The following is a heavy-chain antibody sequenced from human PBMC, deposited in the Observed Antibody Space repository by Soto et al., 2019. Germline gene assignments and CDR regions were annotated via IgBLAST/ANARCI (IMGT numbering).Heavy chain of an antibody. J-gene: IGHJ4*02. CDR2: INAGNGNT. D-gene: IGHD3-22*01. CDR3: ARGDSSLDY. CDR1: GYTFTSYA. V-gene: IGHV1-3*01. Sequence: QVQLVQSGAEVKKPGASVKVSCKASGYTFTSYAMHWVRQAPGQRLEWMGWINAGNGNTKYSQKFQGRVTITRDTSASTDYMELSSLRSEDTAVYYCARGDSSLDYWGQGPLVTVSS.